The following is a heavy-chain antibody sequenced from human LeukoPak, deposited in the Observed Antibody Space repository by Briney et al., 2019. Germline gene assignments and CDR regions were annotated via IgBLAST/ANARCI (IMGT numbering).Heavy chain of an antibody. CDR3: ARVRDDFWSGPSAYFNY. V-gene: IGHV4-59*01. D-gene: IGHD3-3*01. J-gene: IGHJ4*02. CDR1: GGSISSYY. CDR2: IYYSGST. Sequence: SETLSLTCTVSGGSISSYYWIWIRQPPGKGLEWIGYIYYSGSTNYNPSLKSRVTISVDTSKNQFSLKLSSVTAADTAVYYCARVRDDFWSGPSAYFNYWGQGTLVTVSS.